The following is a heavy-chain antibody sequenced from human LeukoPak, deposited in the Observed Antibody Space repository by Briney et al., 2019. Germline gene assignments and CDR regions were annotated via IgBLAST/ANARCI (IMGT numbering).Heavy chain of an antibody. Sequence: GGSLRLSCAASGFTFSCYEMNWVRPAPGKGLEGGSYIRSSGSTIYYADSVKGRFTIARDNAKNSLYLQMNSLRAEDTAVYYCARESRDYGDDPPLPYGMDVWGQGTTVTVSS. J-gene: IGHJ6*02. CDR1: GFTFSCYE. CDR3: ARESRDYGDDPPLPYGMDV. CDR2: IRSSGSTI. D-gene: IGHD4-17*01. V-gene: IGHV3-48*03.